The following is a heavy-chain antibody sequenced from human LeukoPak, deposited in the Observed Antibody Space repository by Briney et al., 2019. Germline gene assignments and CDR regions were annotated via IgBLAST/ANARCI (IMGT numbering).Heavy chain of an antibody. V-gene: IGHV3-30*18. J-gene: IGHJ4*02. Sequence: GVSLRLSCAASGFTFSSYGMHWVRQAPGKGLEWVAVISSDGSDKYYADSVKGRFTISRDNSKNTMYLQMNSLRDEDTAVYYCAKGSATTVVTIDYWGQGTLVTVSS. D-gene: IGHD4-23*01. CDR1: GFTFSSYG. CDR3: AKGSATTVVTIDY. CDR2: ISSDGSDK.